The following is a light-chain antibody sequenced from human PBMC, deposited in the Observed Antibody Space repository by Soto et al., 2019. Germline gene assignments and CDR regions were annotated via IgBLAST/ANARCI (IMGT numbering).Light chain of an antibody. J-gene: IGKJ1*01. CDR2: AAS. CDR3: QKYNGAPWT. Sequence: IQVTQSPSSLSGSVLDRATLSFRASQGIHNYLAWYQHKPGKVPRLLIYAASALQSGVPSRFSASGSGTDFTLTISSLQPEDIGTYYCQKYNGAPWTFGQGT. CDR1: QGIHNY. V-gene: IGKV1-27*01.